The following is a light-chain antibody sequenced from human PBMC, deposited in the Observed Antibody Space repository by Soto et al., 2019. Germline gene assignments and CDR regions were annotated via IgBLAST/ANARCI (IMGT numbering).Light chain of an antibody. V-gene: IGLV2-14*01. Sequence: QSVLTQPASVSGSPGQSITISCTGTSSDVGGYNYVSWYQQHPGKGPKLMIYAVRTRPPGVSTCCSAARARSTATRTTCGLQAEDEADYYCCSYTVSGTYVFGTGTKVTVL. J-gene: IGLJ1*01. CDR3: CSYTVSGTYV. CDR2: AVR. CDR1: SSDVGGYNY.